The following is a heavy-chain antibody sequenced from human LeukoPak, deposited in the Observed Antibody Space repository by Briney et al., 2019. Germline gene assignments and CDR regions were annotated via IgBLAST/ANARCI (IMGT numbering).Heavy chain of an antibody. Sequence: ASVKVSCKASGGTFSSYTISWVRQAPGQGLEWVGRIIPILGIANYAQKFQGRVTITADKSTSTAYMELSSLRSEDTAVYYCARGLSDDFWSGYPLGYWGQGTLVTVSS. J-gene: IGHJ4*02. CDR3: ARGLSDDFWSGYPLGY. CDR1: GGTFSSYT. D-gene: IGHD3-3*01. V-gene: IGHV1-69*02. CDR2: IIPILGIA.